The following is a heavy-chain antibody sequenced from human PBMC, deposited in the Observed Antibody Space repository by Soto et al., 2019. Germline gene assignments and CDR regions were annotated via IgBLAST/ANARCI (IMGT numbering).Heavy chain of an antibody. V-gene: IGHV4-31*03. Sequence: PSETLSLTCTVSGGSISSGGYYWSWIRQHPGKGLEWIGYIYYSGSTYYNPSLKSRVTISVDTSKNQFSLKLSSVTAADTAVYYCARDRGITGITDYWGQGTLVTVSS. J-gene: IGHJ4*02. CDR1: GGSISSGGYY. CDR3: ARDRGITGITDY. D-gene: IGHD1-20*01. CDR2: IYYSGST.